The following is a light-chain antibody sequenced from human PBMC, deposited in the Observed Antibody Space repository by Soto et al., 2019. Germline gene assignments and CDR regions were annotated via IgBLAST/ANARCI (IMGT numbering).Light chain of an antibody. J-gene: IGKJ2*01. CDR3: QQYTSPPMYT. CDR2: GTS. V-gene: IGKV3-20*01. Sequence: EDVLTQSPGTLSLSPGESATLSCRASQSISSTYLAWYQQKPGQAPRLLIYGTSIRATGIPDRFSGSGSGTDFTLTISRLEPEDFAFYYCQQYTSPPMYTFGQGTRLEIK. CDR1: QSISSTY.